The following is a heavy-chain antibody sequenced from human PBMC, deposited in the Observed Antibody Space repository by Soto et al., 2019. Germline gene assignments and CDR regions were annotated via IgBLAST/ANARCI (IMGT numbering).Heavy chain of an antibody. Sequence: SETLSLTCTVSGGSISSYYWTWIRQPPGKGLEWIGYIYYSVSTNYNPSLKSRVTISVDTSKNQFSLKLSSVTAADTAVYYCARDKSSTSCYDHWGQGTLVTVSS. CDR2: IYYSVST. CDR1: GGSISSYY. J-gene: IGHJ4*02. CDR3: ARDKSSTSCYDH. D-gene: IGHD2-2*01. V-gene: IGHV4-59*01.